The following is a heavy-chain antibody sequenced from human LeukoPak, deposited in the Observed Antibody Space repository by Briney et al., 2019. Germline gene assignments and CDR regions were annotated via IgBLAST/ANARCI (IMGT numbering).Heavy chain of an antibody. D-gene: IGHD2-2*01. J-gene: IGHJ4*02. Sequence: SETLSLTCTVSGGTISSYYWNWIRQPPGKGLEWIGEINHSGSTNYNPSLKSRVTISVDTSKNQFSLRLSSVTAADTAVYYCARSYAHDYWGQGTLVTVSS. CDR1: GGTISSYY. V-gene: IGHV4-34*01. CDR2: INHSGST. CDR3: ARSYAHDY.